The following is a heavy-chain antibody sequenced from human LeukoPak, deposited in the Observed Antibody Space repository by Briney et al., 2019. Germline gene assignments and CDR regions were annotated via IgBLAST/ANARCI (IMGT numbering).Heavy chain of an antibody. CDR1: GFTFSSYA. J-gene: IGHJ4*02. CDR2: ISGSGGST. Sequence: PGGSLRLSCAASGFTFSSYAMSWVRQAPGRGLEWVSAISGSGGSTYYADSVKGRFTISRDNSKNTLYLQMNSLRAEDTAVYYCARGLRTYCGGDCYQYYFDYWGQGTLVTVSS. V-gene: IGHV3-23*01. D-gene: IGHD2-21*02. CDR3: ARGLRTYCGGDCYQYYFDY.